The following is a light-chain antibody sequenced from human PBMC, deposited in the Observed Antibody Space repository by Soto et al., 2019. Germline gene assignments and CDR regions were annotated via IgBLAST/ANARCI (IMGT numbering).Light chain of an antibody. CDR2: ENN. V-gene: IGLV1-40*01. Sequence: QSVLTQPPSVSEAPGQRVTISCTGSSSNIGAGYEAHWYQQVPGTAPKLLIYENNNQPSGDPDRFSGSKSGTSASLAITGLQAEDEAEYYCQSYDSSLSGYVFGTGTKLTVL. J-gene: IGLJ1*01. CDR1: SSNIGAGYE. CDR3: QSYDSSLSGYV.